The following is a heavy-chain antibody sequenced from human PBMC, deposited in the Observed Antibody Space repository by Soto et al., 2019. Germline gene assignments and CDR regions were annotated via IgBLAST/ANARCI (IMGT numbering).Heavy chain of an antibody. CDR1: GFTFSSYA. J-gene: IGHJ6*02. CDR2: ISGSAGST. D-gene: IGHD6-19*01. V-gene: IGHV3-23*01. CDR3: AKVNPMVDQWLVGLTFYYYGMDV. Sequence: GGSLRLSCAASGFTFSSYAMSWVRQAPGKGLEWVSAISGSAGSTYYADSVKGRFTLSRDNPKNTLYLQINSLRAEDTAVYYCAKVNPMVDQWLVGLTFYYYGMDVWGQGTTVTVSS.